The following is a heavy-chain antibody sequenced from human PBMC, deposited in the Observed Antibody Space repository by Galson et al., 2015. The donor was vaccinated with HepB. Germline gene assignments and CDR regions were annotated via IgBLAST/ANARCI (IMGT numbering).Heavy chain of an antibody. J-gene: IGHJ4*02. CDR1: GFTFINYG. CDR2: IRGSGVTA. CDR3: AKDRRVVMTPFDS. V-gene: IGHV3-23*01. D-gene: IGHD3-22*01. Sequence: SLRLSCAASGFTFINYGMSWVRQAPGKGLEWVSGIRGSGVTAYYADSVKGRFTVSRDNAKNTLYLQMNSLRAEDTALYYCAKDRRVVMTPFDSRGQGTLVTVSS.